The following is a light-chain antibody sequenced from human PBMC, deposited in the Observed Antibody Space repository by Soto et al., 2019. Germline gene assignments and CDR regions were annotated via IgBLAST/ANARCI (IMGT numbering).Light chain of an antibody. J-gene: IGLJ2*01. V-gene: IGLV3-21*04. Sequence: SYELTQPPSVSVAPGKTARITCGGNNIGSKRVHWYQQKPGQAPILVIYYDSDRPSGIPERFSGSNSGNTAILTISRVEAGDEADYYCQVWDSSSDHVVFGGGTKLTVL. CDR3: QVWDSSSDHVV. CDR2: YDS. CDR1: NIGSKR.